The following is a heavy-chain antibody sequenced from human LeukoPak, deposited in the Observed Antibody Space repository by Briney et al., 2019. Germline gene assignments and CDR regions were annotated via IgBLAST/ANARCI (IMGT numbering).Heavy chain of an antibody. CDR1: GYTFTSYD. D-gene: IGHD6-19*01. CDR3: ARLQGVAGTEWFDP. V-gene: IGHV1-8*01. J-gene: IGHJ5*02. CDR2: MNPNSGNT. Sequence: GASVKVSCKASGYTFTSYDINWMRQATGQGLEWMGWMNPNSGNTGYAQKFQGRATMTRNTSISTAYMELSSLRSEDTAVYYCARLQGVAGTEWFDPWGQGTLVTVSS.